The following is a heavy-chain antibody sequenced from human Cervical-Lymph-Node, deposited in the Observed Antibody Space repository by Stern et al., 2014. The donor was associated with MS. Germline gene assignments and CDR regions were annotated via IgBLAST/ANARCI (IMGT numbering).Heavy chain of an antibody. CDR2: FIPMFGIA. D-gene: IGHD4-11*01. V-gene: IGHV1-69*18. J-gene: IGHJ4*02. CDR3: ARDIALNTGYYFDY. CDR1: GGTLNNYA. Sequence: VQLVESGAEVKKPASSVKVSCKASGGTLNNYAINWVRQAPGQGLEWMGMFIPMFGIANYAQKFQGRVTITADESTSTAYMELSSLRSEDTAVYFCARDIALNTGYYFDYWGQGTLVTVSS.